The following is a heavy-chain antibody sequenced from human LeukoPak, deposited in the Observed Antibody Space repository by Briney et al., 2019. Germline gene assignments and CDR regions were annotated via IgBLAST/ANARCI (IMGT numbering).Heavy chain of an antibody. CDR1: GFTFSRYW. CDR3: ARGGYSSAWYWNYFEY. Sequence: GGSLRLSCAASGFTFSRYWMSWARQAPGRGLEWVANIKQDGSETYYVDSVGGRFTISRDNARNSLFLQMNSLRAEDTAVYYCARGGYSSAWYWNYFEYWGQGALVTVSS. J-gene: IGHJ4*02. D-gene: IGHD6-19*01. V-gene: IGHV3-7*01. CDR2: IKQDGSET.